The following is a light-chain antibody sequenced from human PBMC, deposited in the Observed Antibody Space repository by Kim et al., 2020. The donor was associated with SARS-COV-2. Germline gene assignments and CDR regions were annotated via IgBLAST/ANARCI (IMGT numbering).Light chain of an antibody. CDR3: QQYGTSPLIT. CDR2: GAT. V-gene: IGKV3-20*01. J-gene: IGKJ3*01. Sequence: PGERATLSCRASQSVRDNYVAWYQQKPGQAPRLLIYGATRRAAGIPDRFSGSGSGTDFILTISRLEPEDFAVYYCQQYGTSPLITFGPGTKVDIK. CDR1: QSVRDNY.